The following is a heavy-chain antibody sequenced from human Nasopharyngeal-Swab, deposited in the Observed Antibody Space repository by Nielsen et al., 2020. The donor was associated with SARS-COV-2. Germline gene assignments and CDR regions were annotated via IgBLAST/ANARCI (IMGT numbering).Heavy chain of an antibody. J-gene: IGHJ4*02. D-gene: IGHD2-2*01. CDR3: ARGYQLIRGFDY. Sequence: RQAPGKALEWLALVHWDDEKRYSSSLKSRLTITKDTSKNQVVLTMTNVDPVDTATYYCARGYQLIRGFDYWGQGTLVTVSS. CDR2: VHWDDEK. V-gene: IGHV2-5*02.